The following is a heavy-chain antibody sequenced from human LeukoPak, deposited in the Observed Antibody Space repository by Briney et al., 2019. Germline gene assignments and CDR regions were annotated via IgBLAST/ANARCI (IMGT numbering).Heavy chain of an antibody. CDR3: ARDRSMGGGNSLYYYGMDV. Sequence: PGGSLRLSCAASGFTFSSYAIHWVRQAPGKGLEWVAVISYDGGNKYYADSVKGRFTISRDNSKNTLYLQMNSLRADDTAVYYCARDRSMGGGNSLYYYGMDVWGQGTAVTVSS. CDR1: GFTFSSYA. J-gene: IGHJ6*02. D-gene: IGHD4-23*01. V-gene: IGHV3-30-3*01. CDR2: ISYDGGNK.